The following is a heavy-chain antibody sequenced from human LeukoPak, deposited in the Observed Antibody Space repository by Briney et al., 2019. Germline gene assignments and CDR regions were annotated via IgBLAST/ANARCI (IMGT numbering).Heavy chain of an antibody. Sequence: SENLSLTCTVSGGSLSSYYWSWIRQPAGKGLEWIGRVYTSGSTNYNPSLKSRVTMSIDTSKNQFSLEVSSVTAADTAVYYCARAPGYCSTTSCEYYYYMDVWGKGITVTVSS. V-gene: IGHV4-4*07. CDR1: GGSLSSYY. CDR2: VYTSGST. D-gene: IGHD2-2*01. CDR3: ARAPGYCSTTSCEYYYYMDV. J-gene: IGHJ6*03.